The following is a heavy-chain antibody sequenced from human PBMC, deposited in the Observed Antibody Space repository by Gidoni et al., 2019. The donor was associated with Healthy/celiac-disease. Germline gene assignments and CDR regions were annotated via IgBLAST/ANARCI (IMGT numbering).Heavy chain of an antibody. V-gene: IGHV4-61*01. CDR1: GGSVSSGSYY. D-gene: IGHD3-10*01. CDR2: IYYSGST. Sequence: QVQLQESGPGLVTPSETLSLTCTVSGGSVSSGSYYCSWIRQPPGKGLEWIGYIYYSGSTNDNPSLKSRVTISVDTSKNQFSLKLSCVTAADTAVYYCARELVRGVISDAFDIWGQGKMVTVSS. CDR3: ARELVRGVISDAFDI. J-gene: IGHJ3*02.